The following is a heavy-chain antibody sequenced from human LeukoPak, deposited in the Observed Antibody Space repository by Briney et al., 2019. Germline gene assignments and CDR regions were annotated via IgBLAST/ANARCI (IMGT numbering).Heavy chain of an antibody. D-gene: IGHD2-15*01. Sequence: GWSLRLSCAASGFTFSSYGMHWVRQAPGKGLEWVAFIRYDGSNKYYADSVKGRFTISRDNSKNTLYLQMNSLRAEDTAVCYCAKDWYGGSCLFDYWGQGTLVTVSS. J-gene: IGHJ4*02. CDR3: AKDWYGGSCLFDY. CDR2: IRYDGSNK. CDR1: GFTFSSYG. V-gene: IGHV3-30*02.